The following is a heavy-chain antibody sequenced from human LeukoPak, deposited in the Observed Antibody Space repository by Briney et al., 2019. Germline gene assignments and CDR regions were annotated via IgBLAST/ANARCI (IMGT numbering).Heavy chain of an antibody. J-gene: IGHJ3*02. D-gene: IGHD3-9*01. CDR3: AKGPIYDILTGWRKTHNAFDI. Sequence: GGSLRLSCAASGFTFSSYGMHWVRQAPGKGLEWVAFIRYDGSNKYYADSVKGRFTISRDNSKNTLYLQMNSLRAEDTAVYYCAKGPIYDILTGWRKTHNAFDIWGQGTMVTVSS. CDR1: GFTFSSYG. CDR2: IRYDGSNK. V-gene: IGHV3-30*02.